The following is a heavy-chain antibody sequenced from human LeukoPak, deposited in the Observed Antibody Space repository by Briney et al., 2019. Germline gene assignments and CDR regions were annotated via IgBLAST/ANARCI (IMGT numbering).Heavy chain of an antibody. CDR1: GFTFSSYA. D-gene: IGHD2-2*01. CDR2: ISYDGSNK. J-gene: IGHJ6*02. CDR3: ARETLDCSSTSCFNYYYGMDV. V-gene: IGHV3-30-3*01. Sequence: GRSLRLSCAASGFTFSSYAMHWVRQAPGKGLEWVAVISYDGSNKYYADSVKGRFTISRDNSKNTLYLQMNSLRAEDTAVYYCARETLDCSSTSCFNYYYGMDVWGQGTTVTVSS.